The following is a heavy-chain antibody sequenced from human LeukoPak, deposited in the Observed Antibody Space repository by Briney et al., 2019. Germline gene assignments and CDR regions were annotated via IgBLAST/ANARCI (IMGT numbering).Heavy chain of an antibody. J-gene: IGHJ4*02. V-gene: IGHV3-74*01. CDR1: GFTFSSYW. Sequence: GGSLRLSCAASGFTFSSYWMNWVRQAPGKGLVWVSRIASDGSSTTYADSVKGRFSISRDNAKNTLYLQMNSLRAEDTAVYYCVRDLGGRSGHWGQGTLVTVSS. D-gene: IGHD1-26*01. CDR3: VRDLGGRSGH. CDR2: IASDGSST.